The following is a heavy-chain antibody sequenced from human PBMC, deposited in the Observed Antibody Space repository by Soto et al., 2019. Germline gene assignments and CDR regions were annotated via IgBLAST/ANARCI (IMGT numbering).Heavy chain of an antibody. CDR3: ARDSDYDYIWGSYRLDAFDI. D-gene: IGHD3-16*02. V-gene: IGHV3-21*01. CDR2: ISSSSSYI. Sequence: GGSLRLSCAASGFTFSSYSMNWVRQAPGKGLEWVSSISSSSSYIYYADSVKGRFTISRDNAKNSLYLQMNSLRAEDTAVYYCARDSDYDYIWGSYRLDAFDIWGQGTMVTVSS. CDR1: GFTFSSYS. J-gene: IGHJ3*02.